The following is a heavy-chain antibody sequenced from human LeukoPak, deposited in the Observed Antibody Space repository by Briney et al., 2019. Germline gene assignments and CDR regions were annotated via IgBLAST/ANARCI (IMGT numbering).Heavy chain of an antibody. D-gene: IGHD3-3*01. V-gene: IGHV4-30-4*08. CDR3: ARAFRSPPPTYYFDY. Sequence: PSETLSLTCTVSGGSISSGDYYWSWIRQPPGKGLEWIGYIYYSGSTYYNPSLKSRVTISVDTSKNQFSLKLSSVTAADTAVYYCARAFRSPPPTYYFDYWGQGTLVTVSS. CDR1: GGSISSGDYY. J-gene: IGHJ4*02. CDR2: IYYSGST.